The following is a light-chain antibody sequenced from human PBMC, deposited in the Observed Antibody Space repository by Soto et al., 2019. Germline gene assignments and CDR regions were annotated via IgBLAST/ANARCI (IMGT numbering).Light chain of an antibody. V-gene: IGLV2-23*02. J-gene: IGLJ1*01. CDR1: SSDVGTYIL. CDR2: EVN. CDR3: FAYAGSHNYV. Sequence: QSALTQPASVSGSPGQSITISCTRTSSDVGTYILVSWYQQHPGNAPQLMIYEVNKRPSGVSDRFSGSKSGNTASLTISELPAEDEADYYCFAYAGSHNYVFGNGTKVTVL.